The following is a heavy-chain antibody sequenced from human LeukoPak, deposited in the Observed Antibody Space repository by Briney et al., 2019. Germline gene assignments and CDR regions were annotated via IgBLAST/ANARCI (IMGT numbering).Heavy chain of an antibody. CDR2: VSYDGRNK. D-gene: IGHD6-13*01. J-gene: IGHJ4*02. CDR1: EFTFSTYA. Sequence: GGSLRLSCAASEFTFSTYAMHWVRQAPGKGLEWVAVVSYDGRNKYYADSVKGRFTISRDNSKNTLYVQMNSLRAEDTAVYYCARAIPRGIAAAGTPDYWGQGTLVTVSS. V-gene: IGHV3-30*04. CDR3: ARAIPRGIAAAGTPDY.